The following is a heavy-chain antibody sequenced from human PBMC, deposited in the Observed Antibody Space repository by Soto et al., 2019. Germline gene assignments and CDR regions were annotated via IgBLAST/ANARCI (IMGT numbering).Heavy chain of an antibody. CDR3: AKDKGAAAAGSIDY. V-gene: IGHV3-9*01. D-gene: IGHD6-13*01. CDR2: ISWNSGSI. CDR1: GFTFDDYV. Sequence: GGSLRLSCAASGFTFDDYVMHWVRQAPGKGLEWVSGISWNSGSIGYADSVKGRFTISRDNAKNSLYLQMNSLRAEDTALYYCAKDKGAAAAGSIDYWGQGTLVTVSS. J-gene: IGHJ4*02.